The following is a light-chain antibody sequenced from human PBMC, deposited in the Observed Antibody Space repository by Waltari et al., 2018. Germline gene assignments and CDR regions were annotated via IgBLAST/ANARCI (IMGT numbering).Light chain of an antibody. Sequence: SHVLTQPPSVSVAPGQAAKITCASGNIGSERVHWYQQKTGQAPLVVIYYANDRPPGAPGRFSGSNSGDTATLTISRVEVGDEADYYCQVWPARLEHPVFGTGAKVTVL. CDR1: NIGSER. J-gene: IGLJ1*01. CDR3: QVWPARLEHPV. V-gene: IGLV3-21*04. CDR2: YAN.